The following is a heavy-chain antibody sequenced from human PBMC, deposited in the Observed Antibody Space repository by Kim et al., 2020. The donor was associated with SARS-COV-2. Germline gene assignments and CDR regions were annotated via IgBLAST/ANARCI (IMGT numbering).Heavy chain of an antibody. CDR3: ARGEFEGYSSEVGNWFDP. V-gene: IGHV4-31*03. Sequence: SETLSLTCTVSGGSISSGGFYWSWIRQHPGKGLEWIGYIYYSGSTYYNPSLKSRVTISADTSKNEFSLKLSSVTAADTDVYYCARGEFEGYSSEVGNWFDPWGQGTLVTVSS. CDR2: IYYSGST. D-gene: IGHD6-25*01. CDR1: GGSISSGGFY. J-gene: IGHJ5*02.